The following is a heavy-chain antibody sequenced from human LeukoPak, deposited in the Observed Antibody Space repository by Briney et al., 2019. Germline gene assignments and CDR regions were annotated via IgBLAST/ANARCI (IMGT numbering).Heavy chain of an antibody. Sequence: PPGGSLRPSCTASGFTFDSYAMHWVRQAPGKGLEWVSSISGSGDKTYYAESVRGRFPIFRDNPKNTLYLQMNSLRPEDTAVYYCARGYCAGGSFSNSYWGQGTLVTVSS. CDR1: GFTFDSYA. CDR2: ISGSGDKT. V-gene: IGHV3-23*01. CDR3: ARGYCAGGSFSNSY. J-gene: IGHJ4*02. D-gene: IGHD2-15*01.